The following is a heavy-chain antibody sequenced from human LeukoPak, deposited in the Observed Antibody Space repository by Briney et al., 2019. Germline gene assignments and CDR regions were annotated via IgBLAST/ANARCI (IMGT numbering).Heavy chain of an antibody. J-gene: IGHJ6*03. D-gene: IGHD2-2*01. V-gene: IGHV1-2*02. Sequence: ASVKVSCKASGYTFTGYSMHWVRQAPGQGLEWLGWINPKSGGTNYAQKFQGRVTITRDTSISTAYMELSRLRSDDTAVYYCARVEDCSSTSCQYYYYMDVWGKGTTVTVSS. CDR3: ARVEDCSSTSCQYYYYMDV. CDR2: INPKSGGT. CDR1: GYTFTGYS.